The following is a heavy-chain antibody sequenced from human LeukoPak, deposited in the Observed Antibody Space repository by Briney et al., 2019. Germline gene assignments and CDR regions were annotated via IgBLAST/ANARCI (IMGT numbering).Heavy chain of an antibody. Sequence: PSETLSLTCAVYGRSSSGYFWSWFRQPPSKGLEWIGEINHSGSTNYNPSLESRVTISEDTSKNQFSLKLSSVTAADTAVYYCARGPPRDFGSSGFYFNYWGQGTLVTVSS. D-gene: IGHD3-22*01. CDR1: GRSSSGYF. V-gene: IGHV4-34*01. J-gene: IGHJ4*02. CDR3: ARGPPRDFGSSGFYFNY. CDR2: INHSGST.